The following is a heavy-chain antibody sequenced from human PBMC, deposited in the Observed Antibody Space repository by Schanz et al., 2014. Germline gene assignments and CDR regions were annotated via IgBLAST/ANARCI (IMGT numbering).Heavy chain of an antibody. Sequence: EVQLLESGGGLVQPGGSLRLSCAASGFTFSSYAMTWVRQAPGKGLEWVSLISDSGDTAYYADSVKGRFTISRDNFKGALYLQMSSLRAEDTAVYYCAKGRFGELSAFDIWGQGTRVTVSS. CDR2: ISDSGDTA. V-gene: IGHV3-23*01. J-gene: IGHJ3*02. D-gene: IGHD3-10*01. CDR1: GFTFSSYA. CDR3: AKGRFGELSAFDI.